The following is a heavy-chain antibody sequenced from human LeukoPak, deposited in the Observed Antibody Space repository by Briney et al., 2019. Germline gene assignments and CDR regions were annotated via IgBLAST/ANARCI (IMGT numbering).Heavy chain of an antibody. J-gene: IGHJ5*01. Sequence: SETLSLTCTVSGGSISSHYWAWIRQPPGKGLEWIGYIAYTGSTNYNPSLKSRVTISVDTPKNQFSLKLRSVTAADTAVYYCAREGYSSNWYDYWGQGTLVTVSS. V-gene: IGHV4-59*11. CDR2: IAYTGST. D-gene: IGHD6-13*01. CDR3: AREGYSSNWYDY. CDR1: GGSISSHY.